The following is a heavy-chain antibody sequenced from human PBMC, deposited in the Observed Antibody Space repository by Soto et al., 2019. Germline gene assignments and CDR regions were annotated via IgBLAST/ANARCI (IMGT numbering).Heavy chain of an antibody. J-gene: IGHJ4*02. D-gene: IGHD5-18*01. CDR1: GFTFSSYG. CDR3: AAVDTAIR. CDR2: ISYDGSNK. Sequence: GSLLASGSASGFTFSSYGMHWVRQAPGKGLEWVAVISYDGSNKYYADSVKGRFTISRDNSKNTLYLQMNSLRAEDTAVYYCAAVDTAIRWGQGTLVTVS. V-gene: IGHV3-30*03.